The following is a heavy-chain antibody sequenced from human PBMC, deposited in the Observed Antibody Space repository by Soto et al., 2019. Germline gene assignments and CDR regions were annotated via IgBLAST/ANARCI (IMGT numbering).Heavy chain of an antibody. V-gene: IGHV4-34*01. CDR1: GGSFSGYY. CDR2: INHSGST. D-gene: IGHD2-2*01. J-gene: IGHJ4*02. CDR3: AGSVVVPAAMETRSRDY. Sequence: SETLSLTCAVYGGSFSGYYWSWIRQPPGKGLEWIGEINHSGSTNYNPSLKSRVTISVDTSKNQFSLKLSSVTAADTAVYYCAGSVVVPAAMETRSRDYWGQGTLVTVSS.